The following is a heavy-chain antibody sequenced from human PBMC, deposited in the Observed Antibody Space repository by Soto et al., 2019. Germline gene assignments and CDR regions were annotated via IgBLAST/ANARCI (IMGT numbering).Heavy chain of an antibody. V-gene: IGHV4-39*01. CDR3: AGQTFTIAAASYGRSNWFDP. J-gene: IGHJ5*02. CDR1: GGSITSSSHF. D-gene: IGHD6-25*01. CDR2: IYFTGNT. Sequence: SETLSLTCSASGGSITSSSHFWGWVRQPPGKGLEWIGTIYFTGNTHYTPSLKSRLTMSIDTSKNEFSLRLNSVTAADTAVYYCAGQTFTIAAASYGRSNWFDPWGPGTLVTVSS.